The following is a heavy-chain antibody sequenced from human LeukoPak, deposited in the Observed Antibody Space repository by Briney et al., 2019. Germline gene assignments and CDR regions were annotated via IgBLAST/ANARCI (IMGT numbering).Heavy chain of an antibody. Sequence: GGSLRLSCAASGFTFSSYAMHWVRQAPGKGLEWVAVISYDGSNKYYADSVKGRFTISRDNSKNTLYLQMNSLRAEDTAVYYCARGAAVAGLSYMDVWGKGTTVTVSS. CDR3: ARGAAVAGLSYMDV. CDR2: ISYDGSNK. D-gene: IGHD6-19*01. J-gene: IGHJ6*03. V-gene: IGHV3-30*04. CDR1: GFTFSSYA.